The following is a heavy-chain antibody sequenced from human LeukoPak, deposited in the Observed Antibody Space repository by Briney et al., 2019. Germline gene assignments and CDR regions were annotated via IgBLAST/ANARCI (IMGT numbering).Heavy chain of an antibody. J-gene: IGHJ4*02. CDR2: ILYDGSNK. Sequence: GGSLRLSCAASGFTFSSYGMHWVRQAPGKGLEWVAVILYDGSNKYYADSVKGRFTISRDNSKNTLYLQMNSLRAEDTAVYYCAKDRDPIVVVPAAINYWGQGTLVTVSS. V-gene: IGHV3-30*18. CDR1: GFTFSSYG. D-gene: IGHD2-2*01. CDR3: AKDRDPIVVVPAAINY.